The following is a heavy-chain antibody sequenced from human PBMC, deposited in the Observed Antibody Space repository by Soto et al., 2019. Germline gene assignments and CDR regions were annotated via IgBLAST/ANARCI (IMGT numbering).Heavy chain of an antibody. CDR1: GYSFTSYW. J-gene: IGHJ6*02. V-gene: IGHV5-51*01. CDR2: IYPGDSDT. D-gene: IGHD4-4*01. Sequence: CKGSGYSFTSYWIGWVRQMPGKGLEWMGIIYPGDSDTRYSPSFQGQVTISADKSISTAYLQWSSLKASDTAMYYCARVLTYNYYYYGMDVWGQGTTVTVSS. CDR3: ARVLTYNYYYYGMDV.